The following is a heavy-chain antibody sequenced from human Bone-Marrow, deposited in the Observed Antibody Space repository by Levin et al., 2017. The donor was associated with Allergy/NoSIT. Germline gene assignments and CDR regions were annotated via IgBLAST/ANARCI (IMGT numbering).Heavy chain of an antibody. V-gene: IGHV1-69*13. J-gene: IGHJ4*02. CDR1: GGTFSCYA. D-gene: IGHD3-10*01. Sequence: ASVKVSCKASGGTFSCYAISWVRQAPGQGLEWMGGIIPIFGTANYAQKFQGRVTITADESTSTAYMELSSLRSDDTAVYYCARVFYGSGSYPHLAFDYWGQGTLVTVSS. CDR2: IIPIFGTA. CDR3: ARVFYGSGSYPHLAFDY.